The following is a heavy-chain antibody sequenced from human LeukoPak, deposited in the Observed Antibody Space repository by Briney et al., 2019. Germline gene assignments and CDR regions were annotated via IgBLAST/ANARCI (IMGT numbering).Heavy chain of an antibody. Sequence: SETLSLTCAVYGGSISGYYWSWIRQPPGKGLEWIGEINHSGSTNYNPSLKSRVTISVDTSKNQFSLKLSSVTAADTAVYYCARAYYDSSGYSFYYYYGMDVWGQGTTVTVSS. V-gene: IGHV4-34*01. CDR3: ARAYYDSSGYSFYYYYGMDV. CDR1: GGSISGYY. CDR2: INHSGST. D-gene: IGHD3-22*01. J-gene: IGHJ6*02.